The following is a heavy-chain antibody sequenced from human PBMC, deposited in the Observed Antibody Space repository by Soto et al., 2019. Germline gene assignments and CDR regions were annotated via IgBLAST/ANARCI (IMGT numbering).Heavy chain of an antibody. CDR1: GFTFSSYW. Sequence: GGSLRLSCAASGFTFSSYWMSWVRQAPGKGLEWVANIKQDGSEKYYVDSVKGRFTISRDNAKNSLYLQMNSLRAEDTAVYYCARGHSWSIEYFQHWGQGTLVTVSS. D-gene: IGHD1-26*01. J-gene: IGHJ1*01. CDR2: IKQDGSEK. V-gene: IGHV3-7*01. CDR3: ARGHSWSIEYFQH.